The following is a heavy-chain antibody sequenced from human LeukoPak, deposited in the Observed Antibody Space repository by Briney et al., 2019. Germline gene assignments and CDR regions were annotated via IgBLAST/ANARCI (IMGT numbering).Heavy chain of an antibody. V-gene: IGHV4-39*02. CDR2: TYYSGST. D-gene: IGHD1-1*01. Sequence: KTSETLSLTCTVSGGSISSSSYYWGWIRQPPGKGLEWIGSTYYSGSTYYNPSLKSRVTISVDTSKNQFSLKLSSVTAAGTAVYYCAREGMEGMDVWGKGTTVTVSS. CDR1: GGSISSSSYY. J-gene: IGHJ6*03. CDR3: AREGMEGMDV.